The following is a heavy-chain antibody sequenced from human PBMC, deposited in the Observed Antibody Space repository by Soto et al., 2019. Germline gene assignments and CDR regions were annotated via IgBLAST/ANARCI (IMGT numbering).Heavy chain of an antibody. Sequence: SETLSLTSTVAGGSLNDCYWIWIRQPPGKAPEWIAYIPDSGSTNYNTSLRGRVLISVDTSTNQFSLKVTSVTAADSAVYYCARDGYNSYYFDFWGQGTLVTVSS. CDR3: ARDGYNSYYFDF. J-gene: IGHJ4*02. CDR1: GGSLNDCY. V-gene: IGHV4-59*01. CDR2: IPDSGST. D-gene: IGHD5-12*01.